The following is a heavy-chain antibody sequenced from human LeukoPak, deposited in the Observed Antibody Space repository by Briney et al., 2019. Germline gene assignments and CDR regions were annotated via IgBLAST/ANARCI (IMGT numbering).Heavy chain of an antibody. D-gene: IGHD6-13*01. J-gene: IGHJ5*02. CDR2: ISAYNGNT. V-gene: IGHV1-18*04. Sequence: ASVTVSCNASGYTFTNYGITWARQAPGQGLEWMGWISAYNGNTNYAQKFQDRFTMTTDTSTSTAYMEMRNLRSDDTALYYCARDLAWGYVEQHLGWLDPWGQGTLVTISS. CDR1: GYTFTNYG. CDR3: ARDLAWGYVEQHLGWLDP.